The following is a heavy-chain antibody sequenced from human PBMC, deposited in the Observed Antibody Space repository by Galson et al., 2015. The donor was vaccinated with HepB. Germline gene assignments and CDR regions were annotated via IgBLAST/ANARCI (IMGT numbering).Heavy chain of an antibody. CDR2: ISGSGGST. Sequence: SLRLSCAASGFTFSSYAMSWVRQAPGKGLEWVSAISGSGGSTYYADSVKGRFTISRDNSKNTLYLQMNSLRAEDTAVYYCAKDTSRSCSGCDYWGQGTLVTVSS. CDR1: GFTFSSYA. J-gene: IGHJ4*02. CDR3: AKDTSRSCSGCDY. D-gene: IGHD6-19*01. V-gene: IGHV3-23*01.